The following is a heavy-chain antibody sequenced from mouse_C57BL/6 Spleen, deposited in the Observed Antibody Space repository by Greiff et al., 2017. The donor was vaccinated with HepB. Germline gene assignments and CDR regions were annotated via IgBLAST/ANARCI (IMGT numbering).Heavy chain of an antibody. J-gene: IGHJ1*03. Sequence: EVQLVESGPGLVKPSQSLSLTCSVTGYSITSGYYWNWIRQFPGNKLEWMGYISYDGSNNYNPSLTNRISITRDTSKNQFFLKLNSVTTEDTATYYCAREVSLPYWYFDVWGTGTTVTVSS. CDR1: GYSITSGYY. D-gene: IGHD5-5*01. CDR3: AREVSLPYWYFDV. V-gene: IGHV3-6*01. CDR2: ISYDGSN.